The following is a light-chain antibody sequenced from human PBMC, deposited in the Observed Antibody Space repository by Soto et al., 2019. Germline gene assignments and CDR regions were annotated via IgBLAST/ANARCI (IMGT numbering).Light chain of an antibody. J-gene: IGKJ2*01. Sequence: EIVLTLSPGTLSLSPGERATLSCRASQSVSSSDLAWYQQKPGQAPRLLIYGASSRATGIPDRFSGSGSGTDFALTISRLEPEDFAVYYCQQYGSSPPYTFGQGTKLEIK. CDR2: GAS. CDR3: QQYGSSPPYT. CDR1: QSVSSSD. V-gene: IGKV3-20*01.